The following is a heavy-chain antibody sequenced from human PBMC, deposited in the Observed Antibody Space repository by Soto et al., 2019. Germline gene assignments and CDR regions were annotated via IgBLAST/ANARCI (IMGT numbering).Heavy chain of an antibody. CDR3: AREEVAPMGDEDSYYYYYYMDD. J-gene: IGHJ6*03. D-gene: IGHD5-12*01. V-gene: IGHV1-8*01. Sequence: VASVKVSCQASGYTFTSYDINSVRQATGQGPERIEWMNPNSSNTGFAQKIQVRVTMTTNTAISTANMDLSSLSSADTAVYYSAREEVAPMGDEDSYYYYYYMDDWGKGTTVSV. CDR2: MNPNSSNT. CDR1: GYTFTSYD.